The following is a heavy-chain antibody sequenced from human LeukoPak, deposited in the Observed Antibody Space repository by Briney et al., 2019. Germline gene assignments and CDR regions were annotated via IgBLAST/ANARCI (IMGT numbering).Heavy chain of an antibody. V-gene: IGHV5-51*01. J-gene: IGHJ4*02. CDR3: ARRRYYGSGSRYYFDY. CDR2: IYPGDSDT. CDR1: GYSFTSYW. D-gene: IGHD3-10*01. Sequence: GESLKISCKGSGYSFTSYWIGWVRQMPGKGLEWMGIIYPGDSDTRYSPSFQGQVTISADKSISTAYLQWSSLKASDTAMYYCARRRYYGSGSRYYFDYWGQGTLVTVSS.